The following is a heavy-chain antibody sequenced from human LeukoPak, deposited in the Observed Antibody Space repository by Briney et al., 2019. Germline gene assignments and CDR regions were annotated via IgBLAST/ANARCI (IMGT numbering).Heavy chain of an antibody. D-gene: IGHD3-9*01. CDR1: GFTFSSYA. CDR2: ISSSGSTI. J-gene: IGHJ4*02. V-gene: IGHV3-11*01. CDR3: ARVVLRYYLDY. Sequence: GGSLRLSCAASGFTFSSYAMSWIRQAPGKGLEWVSYISSSGSTIYYADSVKGRFTISRDNAKNSLYLQMNSLRAEDTAVYYCARVVLRYYLDYWGQGTLVTVSS.